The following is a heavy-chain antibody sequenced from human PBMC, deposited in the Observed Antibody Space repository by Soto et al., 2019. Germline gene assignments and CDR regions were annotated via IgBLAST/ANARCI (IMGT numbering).Heavy chain of an antibody. J-gene: IGHJ4*02. CDR2: ISEDGNTK. D-gene: IGHD2-15*01. Sequence: QVQLVESGGGVVQPGRSLTLSCAASGFTFSRFDMHWVRQAPGKGLEWVAVISEDGNTKYYADSVKGRFTISRDKSSNTLFQQMNSLRAADTAVYYCAKARTTYTDTYSHRTFDYWGQGILVTVSS. V-gene: IGHV3-30*18. CDR3: AKARTTYTDTYSHRTFDY. CDR1: GFTFSRFD.